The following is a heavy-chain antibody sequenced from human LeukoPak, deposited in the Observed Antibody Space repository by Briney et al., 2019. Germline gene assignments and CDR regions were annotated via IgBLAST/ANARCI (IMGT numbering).Heavy chain of an antibody. CDR2: ISGSGGRT. CDR3: AKDMGAVAGNGY. D-gene: IGHD6-19*01. V-gene: IGHV3-23*01. Sequence: PGGSLRLSCAASGFTFSSYGMSWVRQAPGKGLEWVSAISGSGGRTYYADSVKGRFTISRDNSKNTLYLQMNSLRAEDTAVYYCAKDMGAVAGNGYWGQGTLVTVSS. J-gene: IGHJ4*02. CDR1: GFTFSSYG.